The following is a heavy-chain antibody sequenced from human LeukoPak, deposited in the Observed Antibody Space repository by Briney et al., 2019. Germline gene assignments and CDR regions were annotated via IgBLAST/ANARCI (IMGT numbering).Heavy chain of an antibody. CDR1: GDSFNKYY. CDR3: AGMPVGGLRQFDS. J-gene: IGHJ4*02. Sequence: SETLSLTCTVSGDSFNKYYWSWIRQPPGKGLEWIAYIYYTGDTNYSPSLKSRVAISIDTSKNQFSLKLTSVTAADTAVYFCAGMPVGGLRQFDSWGQGALVTVSS. D-gene: IGHD6-19*01. CDR2: IYYTGDT. V-gene: IGHV4-59*03.